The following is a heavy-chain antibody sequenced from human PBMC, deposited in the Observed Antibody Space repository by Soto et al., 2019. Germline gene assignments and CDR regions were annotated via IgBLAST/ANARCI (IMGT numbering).Heavy chain of an antibody. V-gene: IGHV5-10-1*01. J-gene: IGHJ5*02. CDR3: ARDKGYAAAAES. CDR2: IDPIDSYT. CDR1: GYSFTTYW. D-gene: IGHD6-13*01. Sequence: SLKISCQASGYSFTTYWISWVRQMPGKGLECMGRIDPIDSYTDYGPSFEGHVTMSVDRSINTAYLEWSTLKASDTAVYFCARDKGYAAAAESWGQGTLVTVSS.